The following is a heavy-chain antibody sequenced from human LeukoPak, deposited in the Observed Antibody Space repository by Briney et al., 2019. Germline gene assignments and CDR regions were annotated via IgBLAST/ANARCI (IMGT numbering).Heavy chain of an antibody. V-gene: IGHV1-18*01. D-gene: IGHD2-2*01. J-gene: IGHJ5*02. CDR1: GYTFTSYG. Sequence: GASVKVSCKASGYTFTSYGISWVRQAPGQGLEWMGWISAYNGNTNYAQKLQGRVTMTTDTSTSTAYMELRSLRSDDTAVYYCARGSRNIVVVPAAMGEGFDPWGQGTWSPSPQ. CDR3: ARGSRNIVVVPAAMGEGFDP. CDR2: ISAYNGNT.